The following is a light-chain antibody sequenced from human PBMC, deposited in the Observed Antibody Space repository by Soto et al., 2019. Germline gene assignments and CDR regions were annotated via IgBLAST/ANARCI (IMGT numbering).Light chain of an antibody. CDR1: SGDVGGYNF. V-gene: IGLV2-11*01. CDR3: CSYGGGYTWV. Sequence: QSALTQPRSVSGSPGQSVTISCTGASGDVGGYNFVSWYQQHPGKAPTLMIFDVSQRPSGVPDRFSGSKSGNTAYLTISGLHAEDEADYYCCSYGGGYTWVFGGGTKLTVL. CDR2: DVS. J-gene: IGLJ3*02.